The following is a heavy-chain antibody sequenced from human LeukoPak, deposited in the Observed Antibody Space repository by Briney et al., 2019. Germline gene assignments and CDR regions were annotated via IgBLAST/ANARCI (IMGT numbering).Heavy chain of an antibody. CDR2: INPSGGRT. Sequence: ASVKVSCKASGYTFTRYYMNWVRQAPGQGLEWMGIINPSGGRTSYAQRFQGRVTMTRDTSTSTVYMELSSLRSEDTAVYYCARDRAPGNYVSFDYWGQGTLVTVSS. J-gene: IGHJ4*02. CDR1: GYTFTRYY. V-gene: IGHV1-46*01. D-gene: IGHD1-7*01. CDR3: ARDRAPGNYVSFDY.